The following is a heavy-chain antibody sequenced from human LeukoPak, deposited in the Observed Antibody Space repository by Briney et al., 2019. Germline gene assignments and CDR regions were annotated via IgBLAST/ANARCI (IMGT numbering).Heavy chain of an antibody. V-gene: IGHV3-49*04. CDR3: TRVSSGDSLTHDY. Sequence: GGFLRLSCTASGFTFGDYAMSWVRQAPGKGLEWVGFIRSKAYGGTTEYAASVKGRFTISRDDSKSIAYLQMNSLKTEDTAVYYCTRVSSGDSLTHDYWGQGTLVTVSS. CDR1: GFTFGDYA. J-gene: IGHJ4*02. CDR2: IRSKAYGGTT. D-gene: IGHD2-21*02.